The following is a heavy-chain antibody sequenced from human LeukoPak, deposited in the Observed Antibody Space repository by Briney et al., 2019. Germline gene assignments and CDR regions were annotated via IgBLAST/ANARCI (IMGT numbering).Heavy chain of an antibody. J-gene: IGHJ5*02. V-gene: IGHV3-53*01. CDR3: TKDPNGDYVGAFDP. Sequence: GGSLRLSCVASGFSVSSNYLSWVRQAPGKGLGWVSVIYSGGRTYYADSVKGRFTISRDNSKNTLYLQMDSLRTEDTAVYYRTKDPNGDYVGAFDPWGQGTLVTVSS. CDR1: GFSVSSNY. D-gene: IGHD4-17*01. CDR2: IYSGGRT.